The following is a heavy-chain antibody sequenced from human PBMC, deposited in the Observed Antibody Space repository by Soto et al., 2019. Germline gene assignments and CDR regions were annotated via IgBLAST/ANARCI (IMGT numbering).Heavy chain of an antibody. Sequence: QVQLQESGPGLVKPSQTLSLTCTVSGGSISSGGYYWSWIRQHPGKGLEWIGYIYYSGSTYYNPSLKRRVTISVDTSKNQFSLQLSSVTAADAAVYYCARDLGVAATSCAFDIWGQGTMVTVSS. D-gene: IGHD2-15*01. CDR3: ARDLGVAATSCAFDI. CDR1: GGSISSGGYY. V-gene: IGHV4-31*03. CDR2: IYYSGST. J-gene: IGHJ3*02.